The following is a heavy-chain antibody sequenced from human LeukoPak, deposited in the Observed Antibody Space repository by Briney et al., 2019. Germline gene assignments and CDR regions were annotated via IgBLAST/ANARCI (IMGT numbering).Heavy chain of an antibody. CDR2: ISGSGGST. CDR3: ARTPASFDY. Sequence: GGSLRLSCAASGVTFSSYAMSWVRQAPGKGLEWVSAISGSGGSTYYAGSVKGRFTISRDNSKNTLYLQMNSLRAEDTAVYYCARTPASFDYWGQGTLVTVSS. J-gene: IGHJ4*02. V-gene: IGHV3-23*01. CDR1: GVTFSSYA.